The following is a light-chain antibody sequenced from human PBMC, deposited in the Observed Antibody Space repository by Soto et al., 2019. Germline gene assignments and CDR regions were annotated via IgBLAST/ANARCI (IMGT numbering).Light chain of an antibody. Sequence: EIVLTQSQDTLSASPGESATLSCLASQTVGVRLAWYQHKPGQAPRLLIYEASNRAAGVPGRFSGSGSGTDFTLTITRLEPEDFAFYYCHQRQRWPRTFGQGTKVDIK. V-gene: IGKV3-11*01. CDR3: HQRQRWPRT. CDR2: EAS. CDR1: QTVGVR. J-gene: IGKJ1*01.